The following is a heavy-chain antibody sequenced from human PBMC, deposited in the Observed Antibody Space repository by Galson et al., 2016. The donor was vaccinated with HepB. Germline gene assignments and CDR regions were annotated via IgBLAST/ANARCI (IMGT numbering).Heavy chain of an antibody. V-gene: IGHV3-23*01. Sequence: SLRLSCAASGFSFSTSGMGWVRQTPGRGLEWVSGITSSGASTHYADSVKGRFTISRDNSKNTLYLYMNSLRAGDTAVYYCGKHGGFDYWGQGALVTVSS. CDR3: GKHGGFDY. D-gene: IGHD3-16*01. J-gene: IGHJ4*02. CDR2: ITSSGAST. CDR1: GFSFSTSG.